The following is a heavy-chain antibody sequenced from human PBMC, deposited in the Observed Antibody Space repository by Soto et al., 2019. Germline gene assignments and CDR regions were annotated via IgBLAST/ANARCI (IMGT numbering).Heavy chain of an antibody. J-gene: IGHJ4*02. Sequence: ASVTVSCTPSGYRLTSYYIHWVRQAPGQGLEWMGTINPSGGDTTYAQKFQGRVTMTRDTSTSTVYMELSSLRPEDTAVYYCARIAAGYWGQGTLVTVSS. CDR1: GYRLTSYY. CDR3: ARIAAGY. D-gene: IGHD6-25*01. CDR2: INPSGGDT. V-gene: IGHV1-46*01.